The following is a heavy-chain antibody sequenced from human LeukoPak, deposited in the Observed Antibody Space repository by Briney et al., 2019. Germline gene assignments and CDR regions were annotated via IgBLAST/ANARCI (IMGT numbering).Heavy chain of an antibody. Sequence: KPGGSLRLSCAASGFTFSDYYMSWIRQAPGKGLEWVSYISSSGSTIYYADSVKGRFTIYRDNAKNSLYLQMNSLRAEDTAVYYCARQRKLVVPGAFDIWGQGTMVTVSS. CDR3: ARQRKLVVPGAFDI. CDR1: GFTFSDYY. J-gene: IGHJ3*02. V-gene: IGHV3-11*04. D-gene: IGHD2-2*01. CDR2: ISSSGSTI.